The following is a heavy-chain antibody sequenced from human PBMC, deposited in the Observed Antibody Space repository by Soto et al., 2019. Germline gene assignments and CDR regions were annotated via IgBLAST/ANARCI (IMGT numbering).Heavy chain of an antibody. CDR2: ISAYNGNT. J-gene: IGHJ5*02. CDR3: ARDLPRYCSGGSCLDWFDP. D-gene: IGHD2-15*01. V-gene: IGHV1-18*01. CDR1: GYTFTSYG. Sequence: ASVKVSCKASGYTFTSYGISWVRQAPGQGLEWMGWISAYNGNTNYAQKLQGRVTMTTDTSTSTAYMELRSLRSDDTAVYYCARDLPRYCSGGSCLDWFDPWGQGTRGTVSS.